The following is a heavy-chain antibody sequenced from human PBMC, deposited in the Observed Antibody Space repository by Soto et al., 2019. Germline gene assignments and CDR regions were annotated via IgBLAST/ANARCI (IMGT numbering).Heavy chain of an antibody. CDR3: AKDRLEDSTYYFYMDV. D-gene: IGHD6-6*01. V-gene: IGHV3-23*01. CDR2: ISVGGAAT. CDR1: GFTFITYA. Sequence: PGGSLRLSCAASGFTFITYAMNWVLQAPWQGLEWVSTISVGGAATYYADSVKGRFTISRDNSKNTLYLQMNSLRAEDTAVYYCAKDRLEDSTYYFYMDVWGKGTTVTVSS. J-gene: IGHJ6*03.